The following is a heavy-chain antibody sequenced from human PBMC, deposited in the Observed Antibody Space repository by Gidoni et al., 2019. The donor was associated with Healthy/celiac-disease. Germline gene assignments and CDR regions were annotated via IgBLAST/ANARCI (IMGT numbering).Heavy chain of an antibody. CDR3: ARGRGLRRYDWFDP. V-gene: IGHV4-34*01. Sequence: QVQLQQWGAGLLKPSETLSLTCAVYGGSFSGYYWSWIRQPPGKGLEWIGEINHSGSTNYNPSLKSRVTISVDTSKNQFSLKLSSVTAADTAVYYCARGRGLRRYDWFDPWGQGTLVTVSS. CDR1: GGSFSGYY. CDR2: INHSGST. J-gene: IGHJ5*02. D-gene: IGHD3-16*02.